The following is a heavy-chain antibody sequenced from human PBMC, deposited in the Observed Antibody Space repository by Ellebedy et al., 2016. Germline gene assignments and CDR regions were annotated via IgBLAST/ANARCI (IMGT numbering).Heavy chain of an antibody. V-gene: IGHV3-30*03. J-gene: IGHJ4*02. CDR1: GFTFSSYG. Sequence: GGSLRLSCAASGFTFSSYGMHWVRQAPGKGLEWVAVISYDGSNKYYADSVKGRFTISRDNSKNTLYLQMNSLRAEDTAVYYCARAPPSRDTAMVFNYWGQGTLVTVSS. D-gene: IGHD5-18*01. CDR2: ISYDGSNK. CDR3: ARAPPSRDTAMVFNY.